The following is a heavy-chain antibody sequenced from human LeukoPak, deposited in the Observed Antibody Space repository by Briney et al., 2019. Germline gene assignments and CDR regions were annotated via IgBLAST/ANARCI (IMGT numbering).Heavy chain of an antibody. V-gene: IGHV3-23*01. D-gene: IGHD3-22*01. J-gene: IGHJ1*01. Sequence: GGSLRLSCAASGFTFGSYGMSWVRQAPGKGLEWVSFITPNADRTSYADSVEGRFTISRDNPRNTLYMQMNSLRDEDSAIYYCAIMHGYYDGSGYWVQWGQGTLVTVSS. CDR1: GFTFGSYG. CDR2: ITPNADRT. CDR3: AIMHGYYDGSGYWVQ.